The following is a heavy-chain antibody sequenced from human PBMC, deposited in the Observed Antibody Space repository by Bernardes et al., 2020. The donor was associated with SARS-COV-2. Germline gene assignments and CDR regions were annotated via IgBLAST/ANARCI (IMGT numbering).Heavy chain of an antibody. CDR1: GFTFSSFW. CDR2: IKEDGSEK. J-gene: IGHJ4*02. V-gene: IGHV3-7*02. Sequence: GGSLRLSCAASGFTFSSFWMTWVRQAPGKGLEWVANIKEDGSEKYYVDSVKGRFTISRDNAKKSLYLQMNSLRAEDTAVYYCASIAVVTPGNYWGQGTLVTVSS. CDR3: ASIAVVTPGNY. D-gene: IGHD2-15*01.